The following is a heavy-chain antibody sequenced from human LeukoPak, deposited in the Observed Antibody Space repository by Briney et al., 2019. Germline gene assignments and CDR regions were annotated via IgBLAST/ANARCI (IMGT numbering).Heavy chain of an antibody. Sequence: PGGSLRLSCTASGFTFGDYAMSWFRQAPGKGREWVGFIRSKAYGGTTEYAASVKGRFTISRDDSTSIAYLQMNSLKTEDTAVYYCTRSASRIAVAGPDYWGQGTLVTVSS. D-gene: IGHD6-19*01. V-gene: IGHV3-49*03. J-gene: IGHJ4*02. CDR2: IRSKAYGGTT. CDR3: TRSASRIAVAGPDY. CDR1: GFTFGDYA.